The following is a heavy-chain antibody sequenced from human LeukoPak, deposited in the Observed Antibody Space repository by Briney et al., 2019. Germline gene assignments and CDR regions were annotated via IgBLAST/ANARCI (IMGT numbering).Heavy chain of an antibody. CDR1: GFTFSSYG. CDR3: AELGITMIGGV. CDR2: ISSSGSTI. V-gene: IGHV3-48*04. J-gene: IGHJ6*04. Sequence: GGSLRLSCAASGFTFSSYGMHGVRQAPGKGLEWVSYISSSGSTIYYADSVKGRFTISRDNAKNSLYLQMNSLRAEDTAVYYCAELGITMIGGVWGKGTTVTISS. D-gene: IGHD3-10*02.